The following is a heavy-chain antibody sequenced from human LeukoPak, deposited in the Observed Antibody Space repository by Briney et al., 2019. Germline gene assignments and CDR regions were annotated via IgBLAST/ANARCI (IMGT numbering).Heavy chain of an antibody. CDR3: ARLKGGLVKLRECYFDY. J-gene: IGHJ4*02. D-gene: IGHD4-17*01. CDR1: GHSFSTYW. Sequence: GESLKISCKASGHSFSTYWIAWVRQMPGEGLELMGIMYPDDSDTRYSPSFQGQVTISADKSINTAYLQWNSLKASDTAMYYCARLKGGLVKLRECYFDYWGQGTLVTV. CDR2: MYPDDSDT. V-gene: IGHV5-51*01.